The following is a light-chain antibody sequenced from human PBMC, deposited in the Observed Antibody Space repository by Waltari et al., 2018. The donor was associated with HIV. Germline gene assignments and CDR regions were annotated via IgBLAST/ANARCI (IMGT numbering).Light chain of an antibody. J-gene: IGKJ4*01. CDR3: QQYDRYPLT. Sequence: DVLMTQYPSSLPASVGDTVTITCRANQSVGPWLAWYHQKPGRAPNLLIYQASNLEPGVPSRFSGDGSGTEFTLTIRRLQPEDIGTYYCQQYDRYPLTFGGGTSVQIK. CDR1: QSVGPW. CDR2: QAS. V-gene: IGKV1-5*03.